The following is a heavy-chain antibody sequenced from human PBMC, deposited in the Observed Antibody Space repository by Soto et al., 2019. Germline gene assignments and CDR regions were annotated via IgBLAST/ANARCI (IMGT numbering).Heavy chain of an antibody. D-gene: IGHD6-13*01. CDR3: ARAVGLNVGIAARYYYYALDV. CDR1: GGTFGSHA. CDR2: ITPIFGTA. V-gene: IGHV1-69*13. J-gene: IGHJ6*02. Sequence: ASVKVSCKASGGTFGSHAVSWVRQAPGQGLEWMGQITPIFGTANYAQKFQGRVTITADESTSTTYLELGSLTSEDTAVYYCARAVGLNVGIAARYYYYALDVWGQGTMVTVSS.